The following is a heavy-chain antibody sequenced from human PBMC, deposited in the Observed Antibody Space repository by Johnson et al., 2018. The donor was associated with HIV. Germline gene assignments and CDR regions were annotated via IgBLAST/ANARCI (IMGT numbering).Heavy chain of an antibody. J-gene: IGHJ3*02. Sequence: QVQLVESGGGVVQPGRSLRLSCVASGFTFSSYAMHWVRQAPGKGLEWVAVISNDGRDKYYADSVKGRFTISRDNSKKTLYLQMNSLRAEDTAVYYCAKGEYYDFWSGYYDAFDIWGQGTMVTVSS. CDR3: AKGEYYDFWSGYYDAFDI. V-gene: IGHV3-30*04. CDR2: ISNDGRDK. D-gene: IGHD3-3*01. CDR1: GFTFSSYA.